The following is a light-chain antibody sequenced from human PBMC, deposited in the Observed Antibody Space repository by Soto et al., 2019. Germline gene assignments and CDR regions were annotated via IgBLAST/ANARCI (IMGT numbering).Light chain of an antibody. Sequence: QSVLTQPPSASGTPGQRVTISCSGSSCNIGSNTVNWYQQLPGTAPKLVIYSNNQRPSGVPDRFSGSKSGTSASLAISGIQSEDEDDYYCVAWDDSLNGYVVFGGGTKVTVL. V-gene: IGLV1-44*01. CDR1: SCNIGSNT. J-gene: IGLJ2*01. CDR3: VAWDDSLNGYVV. CDR2: SNN.